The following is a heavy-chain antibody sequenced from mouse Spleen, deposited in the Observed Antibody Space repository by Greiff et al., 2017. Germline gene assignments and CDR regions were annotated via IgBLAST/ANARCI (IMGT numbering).Heavy chain of an antibody. V-gene: IGHV2-2*01. J-gene: IGHJ3*01. Sequence: VKLVESGPGLVQPSQSLSITCTVSGFSLTSYGVHWVRQSPGKGLEWLGVIWSGGSTDYNAAFISRLSITKDNSKSQVFFKMNSLQADDTAIYYCATKLGGGFAYWGQGTLVTVSA. D-gene: IGHD4-1*01. CDR3: ATKLGGGFAY. CDR2: IWSGGST. CDR1: GFSLTSYG.